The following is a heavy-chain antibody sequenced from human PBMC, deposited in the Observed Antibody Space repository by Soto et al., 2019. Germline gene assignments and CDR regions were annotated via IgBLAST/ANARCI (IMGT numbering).Heavy chain of an antibody. CDR3: AARLWDY. V-gene: IGHV3-30*03. Sequence: QVQLVESGGGVVQPGRSLRLSCAASGFTFSSYGMHWVRQAPGKGLEWVAVISYDGSNKYYADSVKGRFTISRDNSKNTLYLQMNSLRAEDTAVYYCAARLWDYWGQGTLVTVSS. J-gene: IGHJ4*02. CDR2: ISYDGSNK. CDR1: GFTFSSYG.